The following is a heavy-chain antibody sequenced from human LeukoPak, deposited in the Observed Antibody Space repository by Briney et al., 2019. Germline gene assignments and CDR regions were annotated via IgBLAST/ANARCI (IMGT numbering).Heavy chain of an antibody. D-gene: IGHD3-22*01. V-gene: IGHV3-23*01. Sequence: QAGGSLRLSCAASGFTFSSYAMSWVRQAPGKGLEWVSAISGSGGSTYYADSVKGRFTISRDNSKNTLYLQMNSLRAEDTAVYYCAKGYRDSSGYYYYFDYWGQGTLVTVSS. CDR2: ISGSGGST. CDR1: GFTFSSYA. CDR3: AKGYRDSSGYYYYFDY. J-gene: IGHJ4*02.